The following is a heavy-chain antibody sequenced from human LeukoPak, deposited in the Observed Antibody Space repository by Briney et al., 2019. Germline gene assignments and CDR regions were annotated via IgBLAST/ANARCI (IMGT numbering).Heavy chain of an antibody. CDR3: ARSPASGSYFLHFDY. J-gene: IGHJ4*02. D-gene: IGHD3-10*01. Sequence: KLSGPTLVKPTQTLTLTCSVSAFSLTSNAGDVGWIRQPPGKAPEWLALISWNDVKRYNPSLRSRLRVTKDIPRDQVFLTVTNLDPVDTATYYCARSPASGSYFLHFDYWGQGILVTVSS. V-gene: IGHV2-5*01. CDR1: AFSLTSNAGD. CDR2: ISWNDVK.